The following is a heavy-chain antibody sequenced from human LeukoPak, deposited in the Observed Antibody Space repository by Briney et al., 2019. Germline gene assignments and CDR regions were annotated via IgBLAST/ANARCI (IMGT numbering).Heavy chain of an antibody. CDR1: GFTFRTSS. Sequence: EGSLRLSCAASGFTFRTSSMSWVRQAPGMGLEWVSSITSSGNYIYYADSVKGRFTISRDNAKNSLYLQMNSLRAEDTAVYYCARDGDGYNLDYWGQGIPVTVSS. J-gene: IGHJ4*02. CDR3: ARDGDGYNLDY. V-gene: IGHV3-21*01. D-gene: IGHD5-24*01. CDR2: ITSSGNYI.